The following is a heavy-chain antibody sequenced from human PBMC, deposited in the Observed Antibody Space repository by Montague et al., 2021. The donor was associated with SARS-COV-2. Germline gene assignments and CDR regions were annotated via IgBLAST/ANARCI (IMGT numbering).Heavy chain of an antibody. Sequence: SLRLSCAASGFTFSSYSMNWVRQAPGKGLEWVSSISYGSSYIYCADSVKGRFTISRDNAKNSLYLQMNSLRAEDTAVYYCARGGGRRVTIFGVVDYYYGTDVWGQGTTVTVS. V-gene: IGHV3-21*01. CDR2: ISYGSSYI. J-gene: IGHJ6*02. CDR3: ARGGGRRVTIFGVVDYYYGTDV. CDR1: GFTFSSYS. D-gene: IGHD3-3*01.